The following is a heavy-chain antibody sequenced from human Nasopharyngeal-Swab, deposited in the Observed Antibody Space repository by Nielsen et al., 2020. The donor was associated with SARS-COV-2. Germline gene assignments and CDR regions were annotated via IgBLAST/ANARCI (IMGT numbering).Heavy chain of an antibody. Sequence: GESLKISCSASGFTFRTYSMNWVRQAPGKGLEWVAHITASSSATNYADFVRGRFTISRDNARNSLYLQMNTLRNEDTAVFHCATGRDYGFDIWGQGTMVAVSS. D-gene: IGHD4/OR15-4a*01. CDR1: GFTFRTYS. V-gene: IGHV3-48*02. CDR3: ATGRDYGFDI. J-gene: IGHJ3*02. CDR2: ITASSSAT.